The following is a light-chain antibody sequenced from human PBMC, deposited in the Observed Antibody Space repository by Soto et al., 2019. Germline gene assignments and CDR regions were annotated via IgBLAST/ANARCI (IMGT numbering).Light chain of an antibody. V-gene: IGKV3-20*01. CDR3: QQYGNSPET. Sequence: EIVLTQSPGTLSLSPGERATLSCRASQSDRDRYLAWYQKKPGQAPSLLSYDTSTMDAGVTERFSGSGSRKDYAPTNRRVEPEDFAIYYCQQYGNSPETFGQGTKVQI. CDR1: QSDRDRY. CDR2: DTS. J-gene: IGKJ1*01.